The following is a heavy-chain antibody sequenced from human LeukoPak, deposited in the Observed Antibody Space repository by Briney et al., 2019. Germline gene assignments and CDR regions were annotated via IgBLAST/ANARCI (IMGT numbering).Heavy chain of an antibody. D-gene: IGHD3-22*01. CDR1: GHTFTSYY. CDR2: INPNSGGT. V-gene: IGHV1-2*02. J-gene: IGHJ4*02. Sequence: ASVKVSCKAAGHTFTSYYMFWVRQAPGQGLEWIGCINPNSGGTHYAPKFQGMVTMTRDTSISIAYMELSSLTSDDTAVYFCATYYSDTSARDWGQGTLVTVSS. CDR3: ATYYSDTSARD.